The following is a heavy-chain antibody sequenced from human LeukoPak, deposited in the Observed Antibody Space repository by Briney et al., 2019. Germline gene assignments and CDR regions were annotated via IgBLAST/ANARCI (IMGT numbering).Heavy chain of an antibody. CDR2: IYYSGST. J-gene: IGHJ4*02. V-gene: IGHV4-59*01. CDR1: GGSISSYY. Sequence: SETLSLTCTVSGGSISSYYWSWIRQPSGKGLEWIGYIYYSGSTNYNPSLKSRVTISVDTSKNQFSLKLSSVTAADTAVYYCARGGDSGYDFFYWGQGTLVTVSS. CDR3: ARGGDSGYDFFY. D-gene: IGHD5-12*01.